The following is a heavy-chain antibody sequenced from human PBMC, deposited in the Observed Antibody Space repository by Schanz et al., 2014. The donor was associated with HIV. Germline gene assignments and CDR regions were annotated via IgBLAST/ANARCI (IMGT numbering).Heavy chain of an antibody. CDR2: VGERETRT. D-gene: IGHD3-10*01. Sequence: EVQMLESGGGLVQPGGSLRLSCVASGFTFSTYAMNWVRQAPGKGPEWVSVVGERETRTNYTDSVKGRFTMSVDNSKNTVYLQMNSLRTEDTAIYYCARGGSLSRYSTFDHWGQGTRVTVSS. J-gene: IGHJ4*02. CDR1: GFTFSTYA. V-gene: IGHV3-23*01. CDR3: ARGGSLSRYSTFDH.